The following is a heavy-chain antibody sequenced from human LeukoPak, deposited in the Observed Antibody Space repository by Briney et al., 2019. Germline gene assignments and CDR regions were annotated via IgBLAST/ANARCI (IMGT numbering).Heavy chain of an antibody. J-gene: IGHJ6*02. CDR3: ARVPTLGYYYDSSGYYLHYYYGMDV. CDR2: ISSSDAST. D-gene: IGHD3-22*01. CDR1: GFTFGNYD. Sequence: TGGSLRLSCAASGFTFGNYDMSWVRQAPGKGLEWVSIISSSDASTYYADSVTGRFTISTDNAKNTLYLQMNSLRAEDTAVYYCARVPTLGYYYDSSGYYLHYYYGMDVWGQGTTVTVSS. V-gene: IGHV3-23*01.